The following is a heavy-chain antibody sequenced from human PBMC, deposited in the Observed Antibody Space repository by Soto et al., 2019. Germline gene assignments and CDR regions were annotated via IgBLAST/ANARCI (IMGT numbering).Heavy chain of an antibody. CDR1: GGSFSGYY. J-gene: IGHJ4*02. Sequence: SETLSLTCAVYGGSFSGYYWSWIRQPPGKGLEWIGEINHSGSTNYNPSLKSRVTISVDTSKNQFSLKLGSVTAADTAVYYCARGLKMVTREYFDYWGQGTLVTVSS. D-gene: IGHD7-27*01. V-gene: IGHV4-34*01. CDR2: INHSGST. CDR3: ARGLKMVTREYFDY.